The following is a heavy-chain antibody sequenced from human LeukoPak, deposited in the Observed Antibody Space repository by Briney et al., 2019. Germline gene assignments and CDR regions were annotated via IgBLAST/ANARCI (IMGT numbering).Heavy chain of an antibody. CDR1: GGSISSGGYY. CDR2: INHSGST. Sequence: PSQTLSLTCTVSGGSISSGGYYWSWLRQHPGKGLEWIGEINHSGSTNYNPSLKSRFTISVDTSKNQFSLKLSSVTAADTAVYYCARGFPSYCSGGSCYSGFDYWGQGTLVTVSS. D-gene: IGHD2-15*01. CDR3: ARGFPSYCSGGSCYSGFDY. V-gene: IGHV4-31*03. J-gene: IGHJ4*02.